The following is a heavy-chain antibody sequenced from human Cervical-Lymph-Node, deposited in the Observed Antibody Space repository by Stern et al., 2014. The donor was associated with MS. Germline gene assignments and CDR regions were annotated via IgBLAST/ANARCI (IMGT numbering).Heavy chain of an antibody. CDR1: GFTVSRDY. V-gene: IGHV3-53*01. CDR3: ARDTSSPERSDW. D-gene: IGHD1-1*01. J-gene: IGHJ4*02. CDR2: ITNVGST. Sequence: EVQLVESGGGVIQPGGSLRLSCTASGFTVSRDYMTWVRQAPGKGLEWVSLITNVGSTFYPASLKGRFTISRDDSKNTVYLHMTSLRAEDTAMYYCARDTSSPERSDWWGQGTLVTVSS.